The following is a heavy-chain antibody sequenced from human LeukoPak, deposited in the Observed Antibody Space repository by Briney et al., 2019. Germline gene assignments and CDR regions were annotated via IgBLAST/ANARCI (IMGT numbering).Heavy chain of an antibody. V-gene: IGHV4-39*01. CDR1: GGSISSYY. J-gene: IGHJ5*02. CDR3: ASRAVTTLWFDP. D-gene: IGHD4-17*01. Sequence: SETLSLTCTVSGGSISSYYWGWIRQPPGKGLEWIGSIYYSGSTYYNPSLKSRVTISVDTSKNQFSMKLSSVTAADTAVYYCASRAVTTLWFDPWGQGTLVTVSS. CDR2: IYYSGST.